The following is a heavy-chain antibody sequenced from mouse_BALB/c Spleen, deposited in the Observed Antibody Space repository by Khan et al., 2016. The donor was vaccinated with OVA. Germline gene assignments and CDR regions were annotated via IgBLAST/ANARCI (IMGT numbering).Heavy chain of an antibody. Sequence: QVQLKQSGAELMKPGASVKISCKPTGYTFSSYWIEWVKQRPGHGLEWIGEILPRSNSTNYNERFQGKATITADTSSNTAYMQLSSLTSEDSAIYYGERGDYYGSTSWFGYWGQGTLVTVSA. CDR3: ERGDYYGSTSWFGY. CDR2: ILPRSNST. D-gene: IGHD1-1*01. CDR1: GYTFSSYW. J-gene: IGHJ3*01. V-gene: IGHV1-9*01.